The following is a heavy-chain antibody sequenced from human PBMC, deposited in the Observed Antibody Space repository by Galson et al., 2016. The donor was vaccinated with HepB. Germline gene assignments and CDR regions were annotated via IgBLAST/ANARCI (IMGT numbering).Heavy chain of an antibody. CDR3: AREWELGGYFDY. V-gene: IGHV3-30-3*01. CDR1: EFTFNNCP. J-gene: IGHJ4*02. CDR2: LSHDGVTK. Sequence: SLRLSCAASEFTFNNCPLHWARQAPGKGLEWVAVLSHDGVTKFCADSVRARFTISRDKSKTTVYLQMDGLSAEDTAVYYCAREWELGGYFDYWGQGTLVTVSS. D-gene: IGHD1-26*01.